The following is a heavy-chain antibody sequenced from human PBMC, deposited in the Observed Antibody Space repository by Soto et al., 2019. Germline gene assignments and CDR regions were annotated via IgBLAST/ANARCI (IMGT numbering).Heavy chain of an antibody. CDR1: GYTFTGYY. J-gene: IGHJ6*02. CDR3: ATQFHHCGGDCYRGPYFGMDV. D-gene: IGHD2-21*02. CDR2: INPYTGGT. Sequence: QVQLVQSGSEVKEPGASVKVSCKASGYTFTGYYVLWVRQAPGQGPECMGWINPYTGGTNYAQKFQGRVTMTRATSISTAYMELSKLISDDTAVYYCATQFHHCGGDCYRGPYFGMDVWGQGTTVTVSS. V-gene: IGHV1-2*02.